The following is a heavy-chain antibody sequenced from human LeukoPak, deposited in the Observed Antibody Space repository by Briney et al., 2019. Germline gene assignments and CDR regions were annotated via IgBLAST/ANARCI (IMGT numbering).Heavy chain of an antibody. Sequence: GGSLRLSCAASGFTFANSWMAWVRQAPGKGLEWVANIKQDGSTKHYADSLKGRFTISRDNPKNSLFLQMNNLRADDTAIYYCTRDTIGSLDYWGQGILATVAS. CDR1: GFTFANSW. V-gene: IGHV3-7*01. CDR2: IKQDGSTK. D-gene: IGHD1-26*01. CDR3: TRDTIGSLDY. J-gene: IGHJ4*02.